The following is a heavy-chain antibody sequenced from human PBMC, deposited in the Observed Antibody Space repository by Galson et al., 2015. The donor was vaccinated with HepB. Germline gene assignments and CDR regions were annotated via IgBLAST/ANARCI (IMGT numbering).Heavy chain of an antibody. D-gene: IGHD3-10*01. Sequence: SLRLSCAASGFTFSEAWMSWVRQAPGKGLEWVGRIKSKTDGGTTDYAAPVKGRFTISRDDSKNTLYLQMNSLKTEDTAVYYCTTDLLTMVRGVSVYWGQGTLVTVSS. CDR1: GFTFSEAW. CDR2: IKSKTDGGTT. CDR3: TTDLLTMVRGVSVY. J-gene: IGHJ4*02. V-gene: IGHV3-15*01.